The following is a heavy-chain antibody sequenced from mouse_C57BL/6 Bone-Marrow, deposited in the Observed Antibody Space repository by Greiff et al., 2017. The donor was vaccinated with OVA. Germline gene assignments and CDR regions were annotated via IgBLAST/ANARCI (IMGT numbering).Heavy chain of an antibody. Sequence: EVKLMESGGGLVKPGGSLKLSCAASGFTFSDYGMHWVRQAPEKGLEWVAYISSGSSTIYYADTVKGRFTISRDNAKNTLFLQMTSLRSEDTAMYYCARPRHSSYVAMDYWGQGTSVTVSS. CDR1: GFTFSDYG. J-gene: IGHJ4*01. D-gene: IGHD1-1*01. CDR3: ARPRHSSYVAMDY. V-gene: IGHV5-17*01. CDR2: ISSGSSTI.